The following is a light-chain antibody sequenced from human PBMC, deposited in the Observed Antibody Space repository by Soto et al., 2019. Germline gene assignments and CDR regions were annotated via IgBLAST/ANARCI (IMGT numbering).Light chain of an antibody. V-gene: IGKV1-39*01. CDR2: YXT. J-gene: IGKJ1*01. Sequence: DIQMTQSASSLSASVGDRVTMSXRASQSINTFLNWYQQKPGXAPNXXXDYXTTLLGGCPSRFSGSGSATDFSLTISSLQPEDSATYYCQQSFSTPQTFGQGTKVDIK. CDR3: QQSFSTPQT. CDR1: QSINTF.